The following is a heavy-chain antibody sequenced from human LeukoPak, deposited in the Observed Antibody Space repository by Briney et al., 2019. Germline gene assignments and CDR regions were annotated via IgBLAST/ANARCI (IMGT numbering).Heavy chain of an antibody. CDR1: GGSFSSYY. Sequence: SETLSLTCAVYGGSFSSYYWSWIRQPPGKGLEWIGEINHSGSTNYNPSLKSRVTISLDTSKNQLSLKLNSVTAADTAVYYCVRGPRIEAPGTGWFDPWGQGTLVTVSS. J-gene: IGHJ5*02. V-gene: IGHV4-34*01. CDR2: INHSGST. CDR3: VRGPRIEAPGTGWFDP. D-gene: IGHD6-13*01.